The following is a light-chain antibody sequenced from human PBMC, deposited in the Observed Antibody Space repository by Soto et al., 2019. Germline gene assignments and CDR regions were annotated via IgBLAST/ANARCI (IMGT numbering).Light chain of an antibody. J-gene: IGKJ1*01. CDR2: DAS. V-gene: IGKV1-5*01. CDR3: QQYNDWPLT. CDR1: QSITNW. Sequence: DIQMTQSPSTLSASVGARVNNTSRASQSITNWLAWYKQKLGKAPKIVMYDASSFHSGVPSRVRGSGSGTEFTLTISSLKSEDFELYYCQQYNDWPLTFGQGTKVDIK.